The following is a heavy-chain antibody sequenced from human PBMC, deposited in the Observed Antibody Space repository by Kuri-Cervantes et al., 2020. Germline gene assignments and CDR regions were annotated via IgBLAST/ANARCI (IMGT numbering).Heavy chain of an antibody. V-gene: IGHV3-23*01. J-gene: IGHJ4*02. D-gene: IGHD3-22*01. CDR1: GFTFSSYG. Sequence: GGSLRLSCAASGFTFSSYGMSWVRQAPGKGLEWVSAISGSGGSTYYADSVKGRFTISRDNSKNTLYLQMNSLRAEDTAVYYCAKDQRRITMIVVVITYFDYWGQGTLVTVSS. CDR3: AKDQRRITMIVVVITYFDY. CDR2: ISGSGGST.